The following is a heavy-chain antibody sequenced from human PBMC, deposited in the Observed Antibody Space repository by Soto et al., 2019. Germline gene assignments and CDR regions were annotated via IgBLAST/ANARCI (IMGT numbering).Heavy chain of an antibody. D-gene: IGHD1-26*01. CDR2: INGDGSST. CDR3: ATVAYSGSFFAH. J-gene: IGHJ5*02. CDR1: GFTFSSYW. V-gene: IGHV3-74*01. Sequence: EVQLVESGGGFIQPGGSLRLSCAAAGFTFSSYWMYWVRQAPGKGLVWVSRINGDGSSTTYAESVKGRFTISRDNAKKSLYLQMNSLSAEDTAVYYCATVAYSGSFFAHWGQGTLVTVSS.